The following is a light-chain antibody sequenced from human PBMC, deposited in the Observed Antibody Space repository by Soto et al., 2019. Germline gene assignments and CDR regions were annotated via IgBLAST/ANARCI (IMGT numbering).Light chain of an antibody. J-gene: IGKJ5*01. CDR2: DVF. CDR3: QQYNNWPS. Sequence: ELVRTNSTATLSVSPGERATLSCRASQTVSRNLAWYQQRPGQAPRLLIYDVFTRAAGIPARFSGSGSETEFTLTIRSLQSEDFAVYYCQQYNNWPSFGQGTRLEIK. CDR1: QTVSRN. V-gene: IGKV3-15*01.